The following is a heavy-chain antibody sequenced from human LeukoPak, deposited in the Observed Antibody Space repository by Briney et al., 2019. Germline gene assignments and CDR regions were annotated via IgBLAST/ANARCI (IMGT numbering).Heavy chain of an antibody. CDR3: ARGRFSGLPRATTSQFDY. J-gene: IGHJ4*02. D-gene: IGHD6-19*01. CDR1: GGPFSGYS. Sequence: SSETLSLTCAVYGGPFSGYSWTWIRQPPGKGLEWIGEIKDSGSPTFNPSLKSRATMSVDTSNNQFSVRLSSLTAADTAVYYCARGRFSGLPRATTSQFDYWGQGTLVTVSS. CDR2: IKDSGSP. V-gene: IGHV4-34*01.